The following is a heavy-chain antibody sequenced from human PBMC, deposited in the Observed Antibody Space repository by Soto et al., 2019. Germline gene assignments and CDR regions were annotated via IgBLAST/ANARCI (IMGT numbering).Heavy chain of an antibody. J-gene: IGHJ4*02. CDR2: ISAYNGNT. D-gene: IGHD4-17*01. V-gene: IGHV1-18*01. Sequence: ASVKVSCKASGYSLTRYGIGWVRQEHGQGLEWMGWISAYNGNTNYAQKLQGRVTMTTDTSTSTAYMELRSLRSDDTAVYYCASSPYDYGGDIKRYFDYWGQGTLVTGSS. CDR1: GYSLTRYG. CDR3: ASSPYDYGGDIKRYFDY.